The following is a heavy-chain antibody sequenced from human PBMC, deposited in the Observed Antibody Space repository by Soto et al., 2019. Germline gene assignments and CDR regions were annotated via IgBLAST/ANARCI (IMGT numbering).Heavy chain of an antibody. Sequence: GGSLRLSCAASGFTFSSYDMYWVRKAPGKGLEWVAVISYDGSNKYYVDSVKGRFTISRDNSENTLYLQMDSLRAEDTAVYYCAKERTQGYYYDSSGSGYFDYWGQGTLVTVSS. V-gene: IGHV3-30*18. D-gene: IGHD3-22*01. J-gene: IGHJ4*02. CDR2: ISYDGSNK. CDR3: AKERTQGYYYDSSGSGYFDY. CDR1: GFTFSSYD.